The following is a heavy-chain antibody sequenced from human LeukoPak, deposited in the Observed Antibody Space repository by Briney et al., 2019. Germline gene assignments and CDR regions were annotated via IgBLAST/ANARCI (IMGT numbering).Heavy chain of an antibody. J-gene: IGHJ4*02. D-gene: IGHD2/OR15-2a*01. CDR3: ARPRYCNSGACSNNFDY. V-gene: IGHV1-2*02. Sequence: ASVTVSFRASVYTFTDYYIHWVRQAPGQGLEWMGWNNPNSGVTHYAQKFQDRVTMTRDTSISTAYMELSSLTYDDTAIYYCARPRYCNSGACSNNFDYWGQGTLVTVSS. CDR2: NNPNSGVT. CDR1: VYTFTDYY.